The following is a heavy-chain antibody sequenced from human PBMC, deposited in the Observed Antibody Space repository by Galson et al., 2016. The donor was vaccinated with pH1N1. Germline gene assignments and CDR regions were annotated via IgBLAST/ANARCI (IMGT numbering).Heavy chain of an antibody. CDR3: AKDTYLGGWGPVFDY. CDR1: GFTFSNAW. CDR2: IKSRTDGGTT. D-gene: IGHD6-19*01. V-gene: IGHV3-15*01. J-gene: IGHJ4*02. Sequence: SLRLSCAASGFTFSNAWMSWVRQAPGKGLEWVGRIKSRTDGGTTDYAAPVKGRFTISRDDSKITLYLQMNSLKTEETALYYCAKDTYLGGWGPVFDYWGQGTLVTVSS.